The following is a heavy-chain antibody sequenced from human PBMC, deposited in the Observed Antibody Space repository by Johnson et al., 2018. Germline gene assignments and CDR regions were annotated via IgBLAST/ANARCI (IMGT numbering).Heavy chain of an antibody. CDR2: IIPIFGPP. Sequence: VQLVESGAEVKKPGSSVKVSCKASGGTFSSYGINWVRRAPGQGLEWMGGIIPIFGPPHYAQKFPGRVTITADESTSTAYMELSSRRSEDTAVYFCARGSTTGHYYSMDVWGHGTTVTVSS. D-gene: IGHD1-7*01. CDR3: ARGSTTGHYYSMDV. J-gene: IGHJ6*02. V-gene: IGHV1-69*01. CDR1: GGTFSSYG.